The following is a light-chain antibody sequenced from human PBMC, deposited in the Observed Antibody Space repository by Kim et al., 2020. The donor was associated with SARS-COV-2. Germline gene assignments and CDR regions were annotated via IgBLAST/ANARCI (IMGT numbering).Light chain of an antibody. CDR1: QSVSSN. CDR2: GAS. V-gene: IGKV3-15*01. CDR3: QQYNNWPMYT. Sequence: EIVMTQSPATLSVSPGERATLSCRASQSVSSNLAWYQQKPGQAPWLLIYGASTRATGIPARFSGSGSGTEFTLTISSLLSEDFAVYYCQQYNNWPMYTFGQGTKLEI. J-gene: IGKJ2*01.